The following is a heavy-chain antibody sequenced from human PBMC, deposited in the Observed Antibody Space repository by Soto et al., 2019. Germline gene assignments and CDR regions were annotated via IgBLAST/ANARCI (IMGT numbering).Heavy chain of an antibody. CDR3: ARDVRLPDY. Sequence: EVQLVESGGGLVPPGGSLRLSCAASGFTFSTYSMNWVRQAPGKGLEWVSFISSTGETTYYADSVKGRLTISRDNAKNSLFLQMNSLTAEDTAVYYCARDVRLPDYWGQGTLFTVSS. D-gene: IGHD3-10*02. CDR2: ISSTGETT. CDR1: GFTFSTYS. V-gene: IGHV3-48*01. J-gene: IGHJ4*02.